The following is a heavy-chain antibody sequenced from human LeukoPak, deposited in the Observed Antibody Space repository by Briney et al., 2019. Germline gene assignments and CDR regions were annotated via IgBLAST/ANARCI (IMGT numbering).Heavy chain of an antibody. CDR2: IRYGGSNK. V-gene: IGHV3-30*02. D-gene: IGHD2-2*01. Sequence: AGGSLTLSCAASGFTFSSYGMHWVRQAPGKGLEWVAFIRYGGSNKYYADSVKGRFTISRDNSKNTLYLQMNSLRAEDTAVYYCARGSLGYCSSTSCSFDYWGQGTLVTVSS. CDR3: ARGSLGYCSSTSCSFDY. J-gene: IGHJ4*02. CDR1: GFTFSSYG.